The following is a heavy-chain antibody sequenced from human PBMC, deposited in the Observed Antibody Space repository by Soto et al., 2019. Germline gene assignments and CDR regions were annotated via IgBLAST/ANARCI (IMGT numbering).Heavy chain of an antibody. CDR3: ARDRNFASVAAIDY. CDR2: INVDTGNA. CDR1: GYTFTRNH. Sequence: QVHLVQSGAEVKKPGASAQVSCKASGYTFTRNHMHWVRQAPGQGLEWMGFINVDTGNARYSRKFQGRVILTRDTYASTIHMELSGLTTEDTAGYYCARDRNFASVAAIDYWGHGPPVTVSS. D-gene: IGHD2-15*01. V-gene: IGHV1-3*01. J-gene: IGHJ4*01.